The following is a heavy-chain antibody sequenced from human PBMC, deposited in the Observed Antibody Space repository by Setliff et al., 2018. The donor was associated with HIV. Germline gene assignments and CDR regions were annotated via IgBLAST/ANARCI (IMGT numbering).Heavy chain of an antibody. V-gene: IGHV1-3*01. J-gene: IGHJ4*02. Sequence: ASVKVSCKASGYTFTRNAMHWVRQAPGQRLEWMGRINPNSGGTNYAQKFQGRVTMTRDTSASTAYMELSSVRSEDTAVYYCARASGLSWELLYLDYWGMGTLVTVSS. D-gene: IGHD1-26*01. CDR3: ARASGLSWELLYLDY. CDR1: GYTFTRNA. CDR2: INPNSGGT.